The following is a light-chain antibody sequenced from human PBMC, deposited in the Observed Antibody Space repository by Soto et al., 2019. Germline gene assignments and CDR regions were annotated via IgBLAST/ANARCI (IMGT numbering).Light chain of an antibody. J-gene: IGKJ3*01. Sequence: DIQMTQSPSTLSASVGDRVTITCRASQSISSWLAWYHQKPGKAPKLLIYKASSLESGVPSRFSGSGSGTEFTLTISSLQPDDLATYYCQQYNGSPFTFGPGTKVDIK. CDR1: QSISSW. V-gene: IGKV1-5*03. CDR2: KAS. CDR3: QQYNGSPFT.